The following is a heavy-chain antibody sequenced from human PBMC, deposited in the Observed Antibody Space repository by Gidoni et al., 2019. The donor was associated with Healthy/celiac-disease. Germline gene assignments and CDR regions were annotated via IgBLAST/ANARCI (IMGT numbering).Heavy chain of an antibody. CDR1: GDIFTSYW. CDR3: ARLDYYDSSAPVY. Sequence: EVQLVQSGAEVKKPGEDRKSSWKGSGDIFTSYWIGWVRQMPGKGLAWMGIIYPGNSDTSSSPSSQGQVTISAANPISPAYLQWGSLKASDTAMYYCARLDYYDSSAPVYWGQGTLVTVSS. D-gene: IGHD3-22*01. V-gene: IGHV5-51*01. J-gene: IGHJ4*02. CDR2: IYPGNSDT.